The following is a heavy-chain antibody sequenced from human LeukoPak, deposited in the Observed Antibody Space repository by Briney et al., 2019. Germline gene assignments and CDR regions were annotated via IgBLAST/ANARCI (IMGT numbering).Heavy chain of an antibody. CDR3: ARDNGDYGLGY. J-gene: IGHJ4*02. V-gene: IGHV4-30-2*01. Sequence: SQTLSLTCAVSGGSISSGGYSWSWIRQPPGKGLEWIGYIYHSGSTYYNPSLKSRVTILVDRSKNQFSLKLSSVTAADTAVYYCARDNGDYGLGYWGQGTLVTVSS. D-gene: IGHD4-17*01. CDR2: IYHSGST. CDR1: GGSISSGGYS.